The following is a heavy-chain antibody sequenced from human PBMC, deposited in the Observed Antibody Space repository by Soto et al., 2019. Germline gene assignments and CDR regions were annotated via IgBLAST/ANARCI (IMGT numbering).Heavy chain of an antibody. J-gene: IGHJ4*02. CDR2: INAGNGNT. D-gene: IGHD6-19*01. Sequence: QVQLVQSGAEEKKPGASVKVSCKASGYTFTSYAMHWVRQAPGQRLEWMGWINAGNGNTKYSQKFQGRVTITRDTSASTVYMELSSLRSEDTAVYYCARVSGWYFLVYWGQGTLVTVSS. CDR1: GYTFTSYA. V-gene: IGHV1-3*05. CDR3: ARVSGWYFLVY.